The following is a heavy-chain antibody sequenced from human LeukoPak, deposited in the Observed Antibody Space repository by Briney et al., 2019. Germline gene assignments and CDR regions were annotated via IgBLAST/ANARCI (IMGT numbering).Heavy chain of an antibody. J-gene: IGHJ6*03. CDR3: ARHRGNGYNTDYYYMDV. Sequence: SATLSLTCTVSGDSISSSSDYWGWIRQSPGRGLEWIGSIYYSGTTYHNPSLKSRVTISVDRSKNQFSLKLNSVTAADTAVYYCARHRGNGYNTDYYYMDVWGKGTTVTVSS. D-gene: IGHD5-24*01. CDR1: GDSISSSSDY. CDR2: IYYSGTT. V-gene: IGHV4-39*01.